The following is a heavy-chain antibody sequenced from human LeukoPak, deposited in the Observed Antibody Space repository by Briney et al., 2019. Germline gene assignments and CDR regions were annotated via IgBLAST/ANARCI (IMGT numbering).Heavy chain of an antibody. CDR3: AGLGYFDL. CDR1: GGSISSGSYY. Sequence: KPSQTLSLTCTVSGGSISSGSYYWSWIRQPAGKGLEWIGRIYTSGSTNYNPSLKSRVTISVDKSKNQFSLKLSSVTAADTAVYYCAGLGYFDLWGRGTLVTVSS. J-gene: IGHJ2*01. V-gene: IGHV4-61*02. CDR2: IYTSGST.